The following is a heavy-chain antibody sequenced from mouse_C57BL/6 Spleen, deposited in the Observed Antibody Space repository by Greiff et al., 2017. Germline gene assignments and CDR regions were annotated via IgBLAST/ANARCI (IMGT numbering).Heavy chain of an antibody. Sequence: EVHLVESGGGLVKPGGSLKLSCAASGFTFSSYAMSWVRQTPEKRLEWVATISDGGSYTYYPDNVKGRFTISRDNAKNNLYLQMSHLKSEDTAMYYCARWYDSFFDYWGQGTTLTVSS. V-gene: IGHV5-4*01. J-gene: IGHJ2*01. CDR2: ISDGGSYT. D-gene: IGHD2-4*01. CDR1: GFTFSSYA. CDR3: ARWYDSFFDY.